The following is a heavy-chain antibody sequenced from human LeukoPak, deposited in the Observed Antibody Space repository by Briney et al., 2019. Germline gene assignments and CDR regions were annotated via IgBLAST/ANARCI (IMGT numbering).Heavy chain of an antibody. D-gene: IGHD3-10*01. J-gene: IGHJ4*02. CDR1: GGSISSGDYY. CDR3: ASSAMVRGAQGY. Sequence: SETLSLTCTVSGGSISSGDYYWSWIRQPPGKGLEWIGYIYYSGSTYYNPSLKSRVTISVDTSKNQSSLKLSSVTAADTAVYYCASSAMVRGAQGYWGQGTLVTVSS. V-gene: IGHV4-30-4*01. CDR2: IYYSGST.